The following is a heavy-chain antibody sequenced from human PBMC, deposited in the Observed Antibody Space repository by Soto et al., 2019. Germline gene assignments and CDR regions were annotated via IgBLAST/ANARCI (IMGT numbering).Heavy chain of an antibody. Sequence: ASVKVSCKAPGDTFTSYYMHWVRQAPGHGLEWMGVINPNGGSTRFAQKFQGRVTMTRDTSTSTVYMELRGLTSEDTAVYYCARSSGGVYGMIIEGTNWFAPWGQGTLVTVSS. V-gene: IGHV1-46*01. J-gene: IGHJ5*02. CDR2: INPNGGST. D-gene: IGHD3-16*01. CDR3: ARSSGGVYGMIIEGTNWFAP. CDR1: GDTFTSYY.